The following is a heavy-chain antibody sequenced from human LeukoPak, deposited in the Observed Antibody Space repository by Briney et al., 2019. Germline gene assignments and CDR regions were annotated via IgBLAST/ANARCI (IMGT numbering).Heavy chain of an antibody. CDR1: GGSISSGSYY. J-gene: IGHJ6*03. V-gene: IGHV4-61*02. CDR2: IYTSGST. Sequence: SETLSLTCTVSGGSISSGSYYWSWIRQPAGKGLEWIGRIYTSGSTNYNPSLKSRVTISVDTSKNQFSLKLSSVTAADTAVYYCARGVDGYNLDYYYYMDVWGKGTTVTISS. D-gene: IGHD5-24*01. CDR3: ARGVDGYNLDYYYYMDV.